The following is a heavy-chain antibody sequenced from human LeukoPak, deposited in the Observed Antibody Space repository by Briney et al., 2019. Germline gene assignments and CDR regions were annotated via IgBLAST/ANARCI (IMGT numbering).Heavy chain of an antibody. CDR2: ISSGSSTI. J-gene: IGHJ4*02. V-gene: IGHV3-48*01. Sequence: PGGSLRLSCVASGFTFSRYSMNWVRQAPGKGLECVSYISSGSSTISYADSVKGRFTVSRDNAKNSLYLQMNSLRAEDTAVYYCARGHNYESSAADYWGQGTLVTVSS. CDR1: GFTFSRYS. D-gene: IGHD3-22*01. CDR3: ARGHNYESSAADY.